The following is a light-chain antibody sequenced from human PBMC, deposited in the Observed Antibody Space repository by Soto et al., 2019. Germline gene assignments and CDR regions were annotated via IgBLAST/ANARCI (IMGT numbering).Light chain of an antibody. Sequence: QSALTQPASVSGSPGQSITISCTGTSSDVGGYNYVSWYQQHPGKAPKLMIYEVSNRPSGVSNRFSGSKSGNMASLTIPGLQAEDEADYYCSTYSTSSTLDYVFGTGTKVTVL. J-gene: IGLJ1*01. CDR1: SSDVGGYNY. CDR3: STYSTSSTLDYV. V-gene: IGLV2-14*01. CDR2: EVS.